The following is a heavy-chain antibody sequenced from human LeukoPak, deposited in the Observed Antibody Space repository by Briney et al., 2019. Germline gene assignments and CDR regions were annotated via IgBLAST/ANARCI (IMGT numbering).Heavy chain of an antibody. CDR1: GGSISSSNW. Sequence: SGTLSLTCAVSGGSISSSNWWSWVRQPPGKGLEWIGEIYHSGSTNYNPSLKSRVTISVDTSKNQFSLKLSSVTAADTAVYYCASPGNYYDSSGYYRSYWYFDLWGRGTLVTVSS. V-gene: IGHV4-4*02. J-gene: IGHJ2*01. CDR3: ASPGNYYDSSGYYRSYWYFDL. CDR2: IYHSGST. D-gene: IGHD3-22*01.